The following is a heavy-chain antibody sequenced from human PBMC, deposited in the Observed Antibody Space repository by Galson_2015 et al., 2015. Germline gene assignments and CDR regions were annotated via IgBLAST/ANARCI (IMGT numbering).Heavy chain of an antibody. Sequence: SLRLSCAAPGFTFSNYAMSWVRQAPGKGLEWVSVISGSGGSTYYADSAKGRFTISRDNSKNTLYLQMNSLRAEDTAVYFCTKEPDRVVVAAFDDWGQGTLVTVSS. D-gene: IGHD2-15*01. V-gene: IGHV3-23*01. J-gene: IGHJ4*02. CDR3: TKEPDRVVVAAFDD. CDR2: ISGSGGST. CDR1: GFTFSNYA.